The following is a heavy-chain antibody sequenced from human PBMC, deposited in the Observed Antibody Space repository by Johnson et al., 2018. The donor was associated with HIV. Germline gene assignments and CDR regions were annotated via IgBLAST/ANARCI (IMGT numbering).Heavy chain of an antibody. D-gene: IGHD3-16*01. CDR3: ARGLTGEQVDI. J-gene: IGHJ3*02. V-gene: IGHV3-53*01. CDR2: IYSGGST. Sequence: VRLVESGGGLIQRGGSLRLSCAASGFNVISNYMSWVRQAPGKGLEWVSVIYSGGSTYYADSVKGRFTISRDNSKNTLYLQMNSLRAEDTAVYYCARGLTGEQVDIWGQGTMVTVSS. CDR1: GFNVISNY.